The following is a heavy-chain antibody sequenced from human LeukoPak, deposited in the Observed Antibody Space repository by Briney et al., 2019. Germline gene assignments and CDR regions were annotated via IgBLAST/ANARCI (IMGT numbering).Heavy chain of an antibody. V-gene: IGHV4-4*07. CDR1: GDSINSYH. J-gene: IGHJ4*02. CDR3: ARDDSSRDDSGGYHY. Sequence: PSETLSLTCTVSGDSINSYHWSWIRQPPGQGLEWIGRIHLSGSTNYNPPLRSRVAISMDNSKNQFSLTLESVTAADTAVYYCARDDSSRDDSGGYHYWGQGTLVTVSS. CDR2: IHLSGST. D-gene: IGHD3-22*01.